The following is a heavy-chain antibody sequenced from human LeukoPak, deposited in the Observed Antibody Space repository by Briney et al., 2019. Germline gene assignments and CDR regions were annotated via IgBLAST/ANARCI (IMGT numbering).Heavy chain of an antibody. Sequence: VASVKVSCKASGYTFTGYYMHWVRQAPGQGLEWMGWINPKSGGTNYAQKFQGRVTMTRDTSISTAYMELRRLRSDDTAVYYCARGRTMVRGVIKVYYYYYYMDVWGKGTTVTISS. D-gene: IGHD3-10*01. CDR1: GYTFTGYY. CDR3: ARGRTMVRGVIKVYYYYYYMDV. J-gene: IGHJ6*03. CDR2: INPKSGGT. V-gene: IGHV1-2*02.